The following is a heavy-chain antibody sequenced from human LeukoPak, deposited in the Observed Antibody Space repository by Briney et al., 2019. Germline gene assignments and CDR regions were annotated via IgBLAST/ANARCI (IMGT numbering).Heavy chain of an antibody. V-gene: IGHV4-39*01. Sequence: SETLSLTCTVSGGSISSSSYYWGWIRQPPGKGLEWIGSFYSSGSAYYNPSLKSRVTISVDTSNNQFSLKLSSVTAAATAVYYCARRLRSGNYGGEGYWGQGTLVTVSS. D-gene: IGHD1-26*01. CDR1: GGSISSSSYY. CDR3: ARRLRSGNYGGEGY. CDR2: FYSSGSA. J-gene: IGHJ4*02.